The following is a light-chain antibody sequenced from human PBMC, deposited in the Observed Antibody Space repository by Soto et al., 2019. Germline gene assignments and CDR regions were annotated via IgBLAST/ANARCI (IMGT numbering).Light chain of an antibody. J-gene: IGKJ2*01. CDR3: QQYNNWPFT. CDR1: QSISNN. CDR2: GAS. V-gene: IGKV3-15*01. Sequence: EIMMTQSPATLSVSPGERATLSCWSSQSISNNLAWYQHQRGQPPRLLFYGASTRTTGVPARFSGSESGTEFTLTISSLQSEDFAIYYCQQYNNWPFTFGQGTKLEIK.